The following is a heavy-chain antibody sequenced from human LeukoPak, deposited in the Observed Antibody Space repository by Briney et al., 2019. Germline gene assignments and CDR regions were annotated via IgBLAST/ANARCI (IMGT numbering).Heavy chain of an antibody. CDR3: AKDSPQYYYGSGSYYNVGYYYYYGMDV. J-gene: IGHJ6*02. D-gene: IGHD3-10*01. V-gene: IGHV1-69*13. Sequence: SVKVSCKASGGTFSSYAISWVRQAPGQGLEWMGGIIPIFGTANYAQKFQGRVTITADESTSTAYMELSSLRSEDTAVYYCAKDSPQYYYGSGSYYNVGYYYYYGMDVWGQGTTVTVSS. CDR1: GGTFSSYA. CDR2: IIPIFGTA.